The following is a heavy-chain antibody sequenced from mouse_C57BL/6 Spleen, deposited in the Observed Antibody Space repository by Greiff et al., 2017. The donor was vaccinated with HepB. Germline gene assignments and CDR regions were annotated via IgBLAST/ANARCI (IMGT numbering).Heavy chain of an antibody. D-gene: IGHD2-3*01. J-gene: IGHJ3*01. CDR3: ARGDGYPSY. CDR1: GFTFSDYG. CDR2: ISSGSSTI. V-gene: IGHV5-17*01. Sequence: EVQLVESGGGLVKPGGSLKLSCAASGFTFSDYGMHWVRQAPEKGLEWVAYISSGSSTIYYADTVKGRFTISRDNAKNTLFLQMTSLRSEDTAMYYCARGDGYPSYWGQGTLVTVSA.